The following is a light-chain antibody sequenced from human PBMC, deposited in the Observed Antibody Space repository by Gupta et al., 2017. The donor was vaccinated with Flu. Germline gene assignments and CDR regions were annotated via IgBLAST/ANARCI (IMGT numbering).Light chain of an antibody. Sequence: QSVLIQTPSASGTPGQRVTLSCSGSSSNIEDNYVFWYRQLPGTAPKSIIYRNSQRPSGVPDRISGSKSGTSAFLAIXGXRSEDEXDDYCAVSDDRLDAWVFGGGTKVTGL. CDR3: AVSDDRLDAWV. V-gene: IGLV1-47*01. J-gene: IGLJ2*01. CDR2: RNS. CDR1: SSNIEDNY.